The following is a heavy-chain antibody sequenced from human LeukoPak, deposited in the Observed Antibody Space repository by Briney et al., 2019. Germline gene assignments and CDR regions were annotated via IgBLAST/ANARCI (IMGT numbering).Heavy chain of an antibody. CDR2: IKQDGSEK. CDR1: GFTFSSYW. V-gene: IGHV3-7*01. D-gene: IGHD6-13*01. J-gene: IGHJ4*02. Sequence: QSGGSLRLSCAASGFTFSSYWMSWVRQAPGKGLEWVANIKQDGSEKYYVDSVKGRFTISRDNAKNSLYLQMNSLRVEDTAVYYCARGGAAAARKRGIDYWGQGTLVTVSS. CDR3: ARGGAAAARKRGIDY.